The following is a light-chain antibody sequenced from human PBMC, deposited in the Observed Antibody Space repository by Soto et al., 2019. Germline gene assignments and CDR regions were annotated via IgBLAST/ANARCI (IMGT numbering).Light chain of an antibody. CDR2: DAS. V-gene: IGKV1-13*02. CDR3: QQFKSYPLT. CDR1: QGIRGA. Sequence: AIQLTQSPSSLPASVGDRVIITCRASQGIRGALAWYQQKPGKAPKLLIYDASSLESGVPSRFRGSVSGTDFTLTISSLQPEDFATYYCQQFKSYPLTFGGGTKVEIK. J-gene: IGKJ4*01.